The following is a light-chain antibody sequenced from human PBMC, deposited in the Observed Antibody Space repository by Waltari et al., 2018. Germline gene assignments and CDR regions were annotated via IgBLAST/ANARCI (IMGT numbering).Light chain of an antibody. CDR1: SSDIGASNS. CDR2: EVN. Sequence: QSALTQPPSASGSPGQSVAISCSGTSSDIGASNSVSWYQHHPGKAPKLNIYEVNKRPSGVPDRFSGSKSGNTASLTVSGLQAEDEAAYYCSSYAGSNFVVFGGGTKVTVL. J-gene: IGLJ2*01. V-gene: IGLV2-8*01. CDR3: SSYAGSNFVV.